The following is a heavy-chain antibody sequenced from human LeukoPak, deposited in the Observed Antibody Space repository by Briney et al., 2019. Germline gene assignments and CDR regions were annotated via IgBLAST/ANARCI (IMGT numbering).Heavy chain of an antibody. Sequence: GGSLRHSCAASGFTFSSYSMNWVRQAPGKGLEWVSSISSSSSYIYYADSVKGRFTISRDNAKNSLYLQMNSLRAEDTAVYYCARGSIVPAAVGAFDIWGQGTMVTVSS. CDR3: ARGSIVPAAVGAFDI. V-gene: IGHV3-21*01. J-gene: IGHJ3*02. D-gene: IGHD2-2*01. CDR1: GFTFSSYS. CDR2: ISSSSSYI.